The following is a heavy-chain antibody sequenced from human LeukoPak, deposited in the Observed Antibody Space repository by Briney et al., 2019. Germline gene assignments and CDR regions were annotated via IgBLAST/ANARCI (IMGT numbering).Heavy chain of an antibody. D-gene: IGHD3-22*01. CDR2: IHYSGST. Sequence: PPETLSLTCSVSAGSISSSSYYWGWIRQPPGKGLGWIGSIHYSGSTYYNPSLKSRVTISVDTSKNQFSLQLSSVTAADTAVYYCASSYYDSSGYYTGFGPLEYWGQGTLVTVSS. CDR1: AGSISSSSYY. CDR3: ASSYYDSSGYYTGFGPLEY. J-gene: IGHJ4*02. V-gene: IGHV4-39*01.